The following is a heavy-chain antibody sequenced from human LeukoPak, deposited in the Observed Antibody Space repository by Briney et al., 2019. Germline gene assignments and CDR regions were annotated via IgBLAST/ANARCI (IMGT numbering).Heavy chain of an antibody. J-gene: IGHJ4*02. CDR3: ARDSPIQLFDY. D-gene: IGHD5-18*01. V-gene: IGHV3-30-3*01. CDR1: GFTFSSYA. Sequence: GGSLRLSCAASGFTFSSYAMHWVRQAPGKGLEWVAVISYDGSNKYYADSVKGRFTISRDNSKNTLHLQMNSLRAEDTAVYCWARDSPIQLFDYWGQGTLVTVSS. CDR2: ISYDGSNK.